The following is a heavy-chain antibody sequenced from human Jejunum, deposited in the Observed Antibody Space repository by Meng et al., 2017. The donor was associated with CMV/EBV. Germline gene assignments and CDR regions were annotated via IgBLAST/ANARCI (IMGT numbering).Heavy chain of an antibody. J-gene: IGHJ6*02. CDR3: ARVVLYHYGMDV. CDR2: IYYSGNT. Sequence: SGASVSSGSYFWSWIRQPPGKGLESIGYIYYSGNTNYNPSLKSRATISVDTSKNQFSLRLTSVTAADTAVYYCARVVLYHYGMDVWGHGTTVTVSS. CDR1: GASVSSGSYF. V-gene: IGHV4-61*01. D-gene: IGHD6-6*01.